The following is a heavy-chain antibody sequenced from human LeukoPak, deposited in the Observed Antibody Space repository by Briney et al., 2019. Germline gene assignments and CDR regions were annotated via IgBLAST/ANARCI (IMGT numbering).Heavy chain of an antibody. CDR3: AREVSGSGNNWFDP. V-gene: IGHV1-69*05. CDR1: GGTFSSYA. J-gene: IGHJ5*02. D-gene: IGHD3-10*01. Sequence: SVKVSCKASGGTFSSYAISWVRQAPGQGLEWMGGIIPIFGTANYAQKFQGRVTITTDEPTSTAYMELSSLRSEDTAVYYCAREVSGSGNNWFDPWGQGTLVTVSS. CDR2: IIPIFGTA.